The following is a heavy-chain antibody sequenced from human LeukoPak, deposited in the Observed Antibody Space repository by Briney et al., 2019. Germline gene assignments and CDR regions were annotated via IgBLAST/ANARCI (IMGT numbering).Heavy chain of an antibody. V-gene: IGHV3-33*01. CDR2: IWYDADNK. CDR3: ARDQSATVNYGMDV. Sequence: GRSLSLSCAASGFTFSSYGMHWVRQAPGKGLEWVAAIWYDADNKYYADSVKGRFTTSRDNSKNTLSLQMNSLRAEDTAVYYCARDQSATVNYGMDVWGQGTTVTVSS. J-gene: IGHJ6*02. CDR1: GFTFSSYG.